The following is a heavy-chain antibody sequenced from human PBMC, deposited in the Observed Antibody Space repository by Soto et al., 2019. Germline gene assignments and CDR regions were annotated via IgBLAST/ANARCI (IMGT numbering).Heavy chain of an antibody. D-gene: IGHD5-18*01. CDR3: AKEGTPEWIHYYYPMDV. V-gene: IGHV3-23*01. CDR1: GFNFSSLA. CDR2: ISGSGGRR. J-gene: IGHJ6*02. Sequence: GVSLRLSCAGSGFNFSSLAMTWVRQAPGKGLQWVSTISGSGGRRFYAASVKGRFTLTRDNSQAPVYLQMNSLRVEDTAFYYCAKEGTPEWIHYYYPMDVWGRGTPVTGSS.